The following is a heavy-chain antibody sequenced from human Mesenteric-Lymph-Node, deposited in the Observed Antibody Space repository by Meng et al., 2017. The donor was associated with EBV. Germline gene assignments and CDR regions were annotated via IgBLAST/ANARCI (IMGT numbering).Heavy chain of an antibody. V-gene: IGHV1-24*01. CDR3: AIVEEGFCSCGSCYRFDD. D-gene: IGHD2-15*01. CDR1: GLSLSELS. CDR2: FDPEEGEA. Sequence: VHFEPSVSEVKQPGASVKVSCKISGLSLSELSMHGVRQAPGKGLGWMGHFDPEEGEAIYAQKFQCRVSMTEDTSTGTAYMELSSLRSEDTALYYCAIVEEGFCSCGSCYRFDDWGQGTLVTVSS. J-gene: IGHJ4*02.